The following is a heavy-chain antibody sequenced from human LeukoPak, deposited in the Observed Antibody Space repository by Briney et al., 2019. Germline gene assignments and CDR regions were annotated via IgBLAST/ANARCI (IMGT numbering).Heavy chain of an antibody. V-gene: IGHV4-59*01. D-gene: IGHD3-22*01. J-gene: IGHJ3*02. CDR2: IYYRGST. Sequence: TSETLSLTCTVSGGSISSYYWSWIRQPPGKGLEWIGYIYYRGSTNYNPPLKSRVTISVDTSKNQFSLKLSSVTAADTAVYYCARGRTNQRITVIVARPYDAFDIWGQGTMVTVSS. CDR1: GGSISSYY. CDR3: ARGRTNQRITVIVARPYDAFDI.